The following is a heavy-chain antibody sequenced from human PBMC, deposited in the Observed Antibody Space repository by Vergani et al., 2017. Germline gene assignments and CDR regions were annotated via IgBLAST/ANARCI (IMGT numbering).Heavy chain of an antibody. CDR3: AKANPRNSGYDYLYYYHAMDV. J-gene: IGHJ6*02. CDR2: ISGSGGST. V-gene: IGHV3-23*01. Sequence: EVQLLESGGDLVQPGGSLRLSCAASGFTFNHYAMNWVRQAPRKGLEWVSGISGSGGSTYYAGSVKGRFTISRDSSKNTLYLQMNILSAGDTAVYYCAKANPRNSGYDYLYYYHAMDVWGQGTTVTVSS. D-gene: IGHD5-12*01. CDR1: GFTFNHYA.